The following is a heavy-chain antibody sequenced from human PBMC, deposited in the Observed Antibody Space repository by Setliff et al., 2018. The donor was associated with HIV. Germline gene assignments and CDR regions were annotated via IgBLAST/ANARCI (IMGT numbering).Heavy chain of an antibody. J-gene: IGHJ4*02. Sequence: PGGSLRLSCAASGFTFSAYAVHWVRQAPGKGLEFVSGITSNAESTFYADSVRGRFTISRDNSKKTLYLHLGSLKPEDTAVYYCAKDPKHLGGYWGRGTLVTVSS. V-gene: IGHV3-64*02. D-gene: IGHD3-3*02. CDR2: ITSNAEST. CDR3: AKDPKHLGGY. CDR1: GFTFSAYA.